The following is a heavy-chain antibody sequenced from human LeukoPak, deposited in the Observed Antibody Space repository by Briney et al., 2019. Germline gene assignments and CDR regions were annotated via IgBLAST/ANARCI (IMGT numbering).Heavy chain of an antibody. CDR2: IYPGDSDT. J-gene: IGHJ6*02. V-gene: IGHV5-51*01. CDR3: ARHNGKARHTSSWYENGMDV. D-gene: IGHD6-13*01. Sequence: GESLKISCKGSGYSFSDYWIGWVRQMPGKGLEWMGIIYPGDSDTRYRPSLQGQVTISADKSISTAYLQWSSLKASDTAMYYCARHNGKARHTSSWYENGMDVWGQGTTITVS. CDR1: GYSFSDYW.